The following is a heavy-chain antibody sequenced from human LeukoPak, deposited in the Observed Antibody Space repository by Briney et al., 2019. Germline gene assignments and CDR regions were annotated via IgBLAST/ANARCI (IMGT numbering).Heavy chain of an antibody. J-gene: IGHJ4*02. CDR3: ARGVMAARLYYFDY. D-gene: IGHD2-21*01. CDR1: GFSFGSHP. V-gene: IGHV3-23*01. CDR2: ITGSGDYT. Sequence: GGSLRLSCAASGFSFGSHPMNWVRQAPGKGLEWVSGITGSGDYTYYIDSVQGRFTISRDNSKNMLFLQMNSLRAEDTAVYYCARGVMAARLYYFDYWGPGILVTVSS.